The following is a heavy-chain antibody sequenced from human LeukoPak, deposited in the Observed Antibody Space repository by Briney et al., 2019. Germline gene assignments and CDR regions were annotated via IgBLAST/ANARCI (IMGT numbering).Heavy chain of an antibody. D-gene: IGHD6-19*01. J-gene: IGHJ4*02. V-gene: IGHV3-30-3*01. CDR2: ISYDGSNK. CDR1: GFTFSSYA. CDR3: ARSWLVLKDFDY. Sequence: GGSLRLSCAASGFTFSSYAMHWVRQAPGKGLEWVAVISYDGSNKYYADSVKGRFTISRDNSKNTLYLQMNNLRAEDTAVYCCARSWLVLKDFDYWGQGTLVTVSS.